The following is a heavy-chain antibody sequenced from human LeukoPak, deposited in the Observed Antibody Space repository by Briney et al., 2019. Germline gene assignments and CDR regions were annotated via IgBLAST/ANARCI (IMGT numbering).Heavy chain of an antibody. V-gene: IGHV4-59*08. CDR3: ARRSSLYDTYFFDY. D-gene: IGHD3-3*01. J-gene: IGHJ4*02. Sequence: SETLSLTCTVSGGSISTYYWSWIRQPPGRGLEWIGYIYYSGSTNYNPSLKSRVTISVDASKNRFSLKLSSVTAADTAVYYCARRSSLYDTYFFDYWGQGTLVTVST. CDR2: IYYSGST. CDR1: GGSISTYY.